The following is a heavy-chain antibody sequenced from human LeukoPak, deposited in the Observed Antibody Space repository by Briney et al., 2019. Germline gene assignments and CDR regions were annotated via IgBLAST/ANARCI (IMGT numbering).Heavy chain of an antibody. J-gene: IGHJ6*03. V-gene: IGHV3-30*18. CDR1: GFTFSNYA. Sequence: GRSLRLSCAASGFTFSNYAIHWVRQAPGKGLEWVAVISYDGSNKYYADSVKGRFTISRDNSKNTLYLQMNSLRAEDTAVYYCAKCGYVLGYYMDVWGKGTTVTVSS. CDR2: ISYDGSNK. D-gene: IGHD6-25*01. CDR3: AKCGYVLGYYMDV.